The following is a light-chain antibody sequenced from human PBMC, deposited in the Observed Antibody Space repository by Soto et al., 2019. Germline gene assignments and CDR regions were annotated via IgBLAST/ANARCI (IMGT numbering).Light chain of an antibody. CDR2: GAS. Sequence: EIVMTQSPATLSVSPGERATLSCRASQSVGSNLAWYQQKPGQAPRLLIYGASTRATGIPARFSGSWSGTEFTLTISSLQSEDFAMYFCQQYNNWPPDRTFGQGTKVEIK. CDR3: QQYNNWPPDRT. CDR1: QSVGSN. V-gene: IGKV3-15*01. J-gene: IGKJ1*01.